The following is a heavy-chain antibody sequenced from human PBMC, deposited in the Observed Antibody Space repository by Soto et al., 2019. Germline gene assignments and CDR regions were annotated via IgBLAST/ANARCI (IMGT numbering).Heavy chain of an antibody. CDR1: GFSLSTSGVG. D-gene: IGHD3-22*01. V-gene: IGHV2-5*02. CDR3: AHRPASSYYYDSSGSNWFDP. CDR2: IYWDDDK. Sequence: SGPTLVNPTQTLTLTCTFSGFSLSTSGVGVGWIRQPPGKALEWLALIYWDDDKRYSPSLKSRLTITKDTSKNQVVLTMTNMDPVDTAKYYCAHRPASSYYYDSSGSNWFDPWGQGTLVTVSS. J-gene: IGHJ5*02.